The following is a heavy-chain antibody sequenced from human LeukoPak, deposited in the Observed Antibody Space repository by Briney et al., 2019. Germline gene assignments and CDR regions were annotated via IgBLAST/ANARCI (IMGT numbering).Heavy chain of an antibody. CDR3: ARDGFRVLRYFDWLSQHLKDNNWFDP. Sequence: SETLSLTCTVSGGSISSSSYYWGWIRQPPGKGLEWIGSIYYSGSTYYNPSLKSRVTISVDTSKNQFSLKLSSVTAADTAVYYCARDGFRVLRYFDWLSQHLKDNNWFDPWGQGTLVTVSS. D-gene: IGHD3-9*01. J-gene: IGHJ5*02. CDR2: IYYSGST. V-gene: IGHV4-39*07. CDR1: GGSISSSSYY.